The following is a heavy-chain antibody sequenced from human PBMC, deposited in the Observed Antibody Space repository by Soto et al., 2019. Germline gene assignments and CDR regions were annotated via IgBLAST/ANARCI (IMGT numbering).Heavy chain of an antibody. Sequence: EAQLLESGGGLVQPGGSLRLSCAASGFTFSLYSMNWVRQAPGKGLEWVAYISSSSVTIHYADSVRGRFTVSRDNAKSSLYLQMNSLRDEDTAVYYCATWSDTDRWNYYYYGMDVWGQGSTVTLSS. CDR2: ISSSSVTI. V-gene: IGHV3-48*02. CDR3: ATWSDTDRWNYYYYGMDV. J-gene: IGHJ6*02. D-gene: IGHD2-15*01. CDR1: GFTFSLYS.